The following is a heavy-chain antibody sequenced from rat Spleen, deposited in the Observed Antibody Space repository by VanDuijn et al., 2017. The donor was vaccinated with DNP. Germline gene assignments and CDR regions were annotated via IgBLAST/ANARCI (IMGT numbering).Heavy chain of an antibody. Sequence: QVQLKESGPGLVQPSQTLSLTCTVSGFSLTNYGVIWVRQSPGKGLEWMGIIWGHGDTDYNSALKSRLSISRDTSKSQVFLKMNNLQTEDTAMYFCADYPLRDWGQGVMVTVSS. V-gene: IGHV2S75*01. J-gene: IGHJ2*01. CDR3: ADYPLRD. CDR2: IWGHGDT. CDR1: GFSLTNYG. D-gene: IGHD3-8*01.